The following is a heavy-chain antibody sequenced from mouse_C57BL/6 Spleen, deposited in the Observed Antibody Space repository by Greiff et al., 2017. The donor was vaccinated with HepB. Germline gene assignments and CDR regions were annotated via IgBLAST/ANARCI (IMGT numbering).Heavy chain of an antibody. CDR3: ARRSTMITNYAMDY. V-gene: IGHV2-2*01. Sequence: QVQLKESGPGLVQPSQSLSITCTVSGFSLTSYGVHWVRQSPGKGLEWLGVIWSGGSTDYNAAFISRLSISKDNSTSQVFFKMNSLQADDTAIYYCARRSTMITNYAMDYWGQGTPVTVSS. D-gene: IGHD2-4*01. J-gene: IGHJ4*01. CDR1: GFSLTSYG. CDR2: IWSGGST.